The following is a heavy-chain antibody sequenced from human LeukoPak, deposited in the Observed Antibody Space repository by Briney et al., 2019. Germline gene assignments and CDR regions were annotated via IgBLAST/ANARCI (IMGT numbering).Heavy chain of an antibody. Sequence: SETLSLTCTVSGGSISSSSYYWGWIRQPPGKGLEWIGSIYYSGSTYYNPSLKSRVTISVDTSKNQFSLKLSSVTAADTAVYYCARGTSVGYSGSQWSDYWGQGTLVTVSS. D-gene: IGHD5-12*01. J-gene: IGHJ4*02. CDR1: GGSISSSSYY. CDR2: IYYSGST. V-gene: IGHV4-39*07. CDR3: ARGTSVGYSGSQWSDY.